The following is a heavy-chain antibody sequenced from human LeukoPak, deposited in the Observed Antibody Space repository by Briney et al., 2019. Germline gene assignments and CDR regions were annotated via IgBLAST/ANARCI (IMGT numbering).Heavy chain of an antibody. V-gene: IGHV3-49*04. CDR2: IRSKAYGVTT. D-gene: IGHD6-19*01. J-gene: IGHJ4*02. CDR1: GFTLGDYA. Sequence: TGGSLRLSCTASGFTLGDYAMSWVRQAPGKGLEWVGLIRSKAYGVTTEYPASVKGRFTISRDDSKSIGYLQMNSLKTDDTAVYYCTRVHPRIAVNDYWGQGTLVTVSS. CDR3: TRVHPRIAVNDY.